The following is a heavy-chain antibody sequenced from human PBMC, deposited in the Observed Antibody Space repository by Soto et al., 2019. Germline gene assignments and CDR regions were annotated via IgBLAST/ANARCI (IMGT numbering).Heavy chain of an antibody. CDR3: ARHVSSGWQPTTYYYYGMDV. Sequence: GASVKVSCKASGYSFSNDYMHWVRQAPGQGLEWMGIINPSGDITIYAQKFQGRVTMTRDTSTSTVYMELSSLRSEDTAMYYCARHVSSGWQPTTYYYYGMDVWGQGTTVTVSS. D-gene: IGHD6-19*01. J-gene: IGHJ6*02. V-gene: IGHV1-46*01. CDR1: GYSFSNDY. CDR2: INPSGDIT.